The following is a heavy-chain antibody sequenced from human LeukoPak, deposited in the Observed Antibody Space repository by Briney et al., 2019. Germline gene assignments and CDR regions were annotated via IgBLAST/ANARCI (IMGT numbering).Heavy chain of an antibody. CDR3: VRDSNGGWLMDV. CDR1: GGSISNYH. Sequence: SETLSLTCTVSGGSISNYHWSWIRQPPGKGLEWIGYIYYSGSTKYNPSFKSRVTISADTSKNQFSLMLSSVTAADTAVYYCVRDSNGGWLMDVWGKGTTVTISS. V-gene: IGHV4-59*01. D-gene: IGHD4-23*01. CDR2: IYYSGST. J-gene: IGHJ6*04.